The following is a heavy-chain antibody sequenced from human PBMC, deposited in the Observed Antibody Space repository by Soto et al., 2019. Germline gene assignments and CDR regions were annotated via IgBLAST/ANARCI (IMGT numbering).Heavy chain of an antibody. CDR3: ARDPWGGSFDY. CDR2: ISASGGVT. D-gene: IGHD1-26*01. J-gene: IGHJ4*02. CDR1: GFTFTNYA. V-gene: IGHV3-23*01. Sequence: LRLSCAASGFTFTNYALNWVRQAPGKGLEWVSSISASGGVTFYADSVKGRFTISRDNSKKTLSLLMNSLRAEDTAVYYCARDPWGGSFDYWGQGSLVTVSS.